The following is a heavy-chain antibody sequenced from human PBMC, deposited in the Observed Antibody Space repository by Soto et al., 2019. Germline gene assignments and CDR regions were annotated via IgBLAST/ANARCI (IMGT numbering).Heavy chain of an antibody. CDR3: AKDSLLDTAMVYYYYYGMDV. CDR1: GCTFSSYA. Sequence: GGSLRLSCAASGCTFSSYAMSWVRQAPGKGLDWVSAISGSGGSTYYADSVKGRFTISRDNSKNTLYLQMNSLRAEDTAVYYCAKDSLLDTAMVYYYYYGMDVWGQGTTVTVSS. D-gene: IGHD5-18*01. V-gene: IGHV3-23*01. J-gene: IGHJ6*02. CDR2: ISGSGGST.